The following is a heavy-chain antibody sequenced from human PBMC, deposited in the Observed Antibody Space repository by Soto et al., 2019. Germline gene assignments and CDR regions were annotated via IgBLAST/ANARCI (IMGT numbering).Heavy chain of an antibody. CDR1: GFAFTSNS. J-gene: IGHJ4*02. Sequence: QVQLVESGGGVVQPGRSLRLSCAASGFAFTSNSMHWVRQAPGKGLEWVALISYDGSNKYYADSVKGRFTISRDNSKNALYLQMNSLRAEDTAVYYCARDGGYNYGHPLDYWGQGTLVTVSS. D-gene: IGHD5-18*01. CDR3: ARDGGYNYGHPLDY. V-gene: IGHV3-30-3*01. CDR2: ISYDGSNK.